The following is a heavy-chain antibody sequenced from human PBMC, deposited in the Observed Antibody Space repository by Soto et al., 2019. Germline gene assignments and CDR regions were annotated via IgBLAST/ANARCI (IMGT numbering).Heavy chain of an antibody. V-gene: IGHV3-64D*08. D-gene: IGHD2-2*01. CDR2: ISSNGGST. Sequence: GGSLRLSCSASGFTFSSYAMHWVRQAPGKGLEYVSAISSNGGSTYYADSVKGRFTISRDNSKNTLYLQMSSLRAEDTAVYYCVKDRGYCSSTSCRYYYYYYGMDVWGQGTTVTVSS. CDR1: GFTFSSYA. CDR3: VKDRGYCSSTSCRYYYYYYGMDV. J-gene: IGHJ6*02.